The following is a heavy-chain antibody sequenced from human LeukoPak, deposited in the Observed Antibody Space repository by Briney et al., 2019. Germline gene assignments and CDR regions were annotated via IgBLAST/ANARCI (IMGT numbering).Heavy chain of an antibody. CDR3: ARHHSGSYSYMDV. V-gene: IGHV3-66*04. J-gene: IGHJ6*03. D-gene: IGHD1-26*01. CDR1: EFSVGSNY. Sequence: GGSLRLSCAASEFSVGSNYMSWVRQAPGKGLEWVSVIYSGGSTYYADSVKGRFTISRDNSKNTLYHQMNSLRAEDTAVYYCARHHSGSYSYMDVWGKGTTVTISS. CDR2: IYSGGST.